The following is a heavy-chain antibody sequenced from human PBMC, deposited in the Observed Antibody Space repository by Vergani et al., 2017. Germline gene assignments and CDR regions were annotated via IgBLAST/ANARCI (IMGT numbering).Heavy chain of an antibody. J-gene: IGHJ6*03. Sequence: DVQLVESGGGLVRPGGSLRLSCAGSGFSFSNYNMEWVRQAPGKGLEWVSSISSSGSNMYYSDSLKGRLTISRDNAKNSLFLEMNNVRAEDTAVYYCARHRIYYDISGYEFGSYYYFYYMDVWGKGPRSPSP. D-gene: IGHD3-22*01. CDR1: GFSFSNYN. CDR2: ISSSGSNM. V-gene: IGHV3-21*01. CDR3: ARHRIYYDISGYEFGSYYYFYYMDV.